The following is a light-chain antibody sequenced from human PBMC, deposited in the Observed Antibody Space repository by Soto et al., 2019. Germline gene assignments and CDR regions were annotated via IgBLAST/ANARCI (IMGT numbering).Light chain of an antibody. CDR3: SSYTTSSTPVL. CDR1: SSDFGFYNY. V-gene: IGLV2-14*01. J-gene: IGLJ2*01. Sequence: QSVLTQPASVSGSPGQSITISCTGTSSDFGFYNYVSWYQHHPGKAPKLMIYEVSNRPSGVSYRFSGSKSGNTASLTISGRQAEDEAVYYCSSYTTSSTPVLFGGGTKLTVL. CDR2: EVS.